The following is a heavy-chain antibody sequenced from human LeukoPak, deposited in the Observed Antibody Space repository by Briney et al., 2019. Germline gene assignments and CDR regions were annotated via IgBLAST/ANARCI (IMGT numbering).Heavy chain of an antibody. J-gene: IGHJ6*02. CDR3: ARGGGLDV. CDR2: ISSRGDTI. CDR1: GFMFSSYT. Sequence: GGSLRLSCAASGFMFSSYTMNWVRQAPGKGLEWVSYISSRGDTIYYADSVQGRFTISRDNAKNSLYLQMSNLRAEDTAVYFCARGGGLDVWGQGAMVTVSS. D-gene: IGHD3-16*01. V-gene: IGHV3-48*01.